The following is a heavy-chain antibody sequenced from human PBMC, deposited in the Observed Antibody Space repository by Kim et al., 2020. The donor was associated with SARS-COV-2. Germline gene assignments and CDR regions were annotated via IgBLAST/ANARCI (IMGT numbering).Heavy chain of an antibody. J-gene: IGHJ3*02. D-gene: IGHD2-21*02. CDR3: ARGAYCGGDCLRRDAFDI. Sequence: KSRVTISVDTSKNKFSLKLSSVTAADTAVYYCARGAYCGGDCLRRDAFDIWGQGTMVTVSS. V-gene: IGHV4-59*09.